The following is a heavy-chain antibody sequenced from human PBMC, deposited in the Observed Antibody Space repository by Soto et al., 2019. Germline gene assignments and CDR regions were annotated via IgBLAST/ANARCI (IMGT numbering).Heavy chain of an antibody. J-gene: IGHJ4*02. D-gene: IGHD3-10*01. Sequence: SETLSLTYAVSGGSNSSGGYSGSWIRRPPGKGLEWIGYIYHSGGTYYNTSLKSRVTISVDRSKNQFSLKLSSVTAADTAGNYCALGGLYYASGSYPFPLYSGQGTLVTVSS. CDR1: GGSNSSGGYS. V-gene: IGHV4-30-2*01. CDR3: ALGGLYYASGSYPFPLY. CDR2: IYHSGGT.